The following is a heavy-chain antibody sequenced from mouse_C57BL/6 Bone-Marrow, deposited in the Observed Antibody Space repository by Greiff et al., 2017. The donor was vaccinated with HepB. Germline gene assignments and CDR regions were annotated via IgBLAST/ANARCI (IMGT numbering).Heavy chain of an antibody. CDR2: INPSNVGT. CDR1: GYTFTSYW. CDR3: AREGRNDYDGSGLAY. J-gene: IGHJ3*01. Sequence: QVQLQQPGTALVKPGASVKLSCKASGYTFTSYWMHWVKQRPGQGLEWIGNINPSNVGTNYTEKFKSKATLTVDTSASTAYMQLSSLASEDSAVFSCAREGRNDYDGSGLAYWGKGALVTV. D-gene: IGHD2-4*01. V-gene: IGHV1-53*01.